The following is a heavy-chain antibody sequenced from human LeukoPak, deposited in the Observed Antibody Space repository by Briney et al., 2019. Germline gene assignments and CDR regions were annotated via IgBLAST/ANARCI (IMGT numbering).Heavy chain of an antibody. J-gene: IGHJ6*02. Sequence: SAYNGNTNYAQKLQGRVTMTTDTSTSTAYMELRSLRSDDTAVYYCARVARGSFYYYGMDVWGQGTTVTVSS. CDR3: ARVARGSFYYYGMDV. CDR2: SAYNGNT. V-gene: IGHV1-18*01. D-gene: IGHD3-10*01.